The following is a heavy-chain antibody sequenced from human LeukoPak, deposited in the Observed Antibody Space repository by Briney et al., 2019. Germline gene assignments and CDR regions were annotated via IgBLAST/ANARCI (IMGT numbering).Heavy chain of an antibody. D-gene: IGHD1-26*01. CDR2: MNPNSGNT. CDR3: ARADSGSYFDYYYYYYMDV. V-gene: IGHV1-8*01. J-gene: IGHJ6*03. CDR1: GYTFTSYD. Sequence: GASVKVSCKASGYTFTSYDINWVRQATGQGLEWMGWMNPNSGNTGYAQKFQGRVTMTRNTSISTAYMELSSLRSEDTAVYYCARADSGSYFDYYYYYYMDVWGKGTTVTVSS.